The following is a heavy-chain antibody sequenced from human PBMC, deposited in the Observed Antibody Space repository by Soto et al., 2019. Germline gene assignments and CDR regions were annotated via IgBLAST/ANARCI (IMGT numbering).Heavy chain of an antibody. Sequence: GGSLRLSCAASGFTFSSYAMSWVRQAPGKGLEWVSAISGSGGSTYYADSVKGRFTISRDNSKNTLYLQMNSLRAEDTAVYYCAKAAEYYDFWSGYYTGETVWYYFDYWGQGTLVTVSS. J-gene: IGHJ4*02. CDR3: AKAAEYYDFWSGYYTGETVWYYFDY. D-gene: IGHD3-3*01. CDR2: ISGSGGST. CDR1: GFTFSSYA. V-gene: IGHV3-23*01.